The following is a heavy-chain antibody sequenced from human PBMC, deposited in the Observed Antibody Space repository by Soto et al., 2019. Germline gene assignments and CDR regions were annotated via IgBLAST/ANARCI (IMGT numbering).Heavy chain of an antibody. CDR1: GFTFSSYA. J-gene: IGHJ4*02. D-gene: IGHD6-6*01. CDR2: ISYDGSNK. CDR3: ARDLGTHKYSSSSLPAFYFDY. V-gene: IGHV3-30-3*01. Sequence: QVQLVESGGGVVQPGRSLRLSCAASGFTFSSYAMHWVRQAPGKGLEWVAVISYDGSNKYYADSVKGRFTISRDNSKNTLYLQMNSLKAEDTAVYYCARDLGTHKYSSSSLPAFYFDYWGQGTLVTVSS.